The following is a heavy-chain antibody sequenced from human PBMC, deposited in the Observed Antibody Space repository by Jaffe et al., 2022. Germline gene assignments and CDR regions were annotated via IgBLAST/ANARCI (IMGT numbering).Heavy chain of an antibody. Sequence: QVQLQESGPGLVKPSETLSLTCAVSGYSISSGYYWGWIRQPPGKGLEWIGSIYHSGSTYYNPSLKSRVTISVDTSKNQFSLKLSSVTAADTAVYYCARHDSSGYYSLDYWGQGTLVTVSS. CDR2: IYHSGST. V-gene: IGHV4-38-2*01. J-gene: IGHJ4*02. D-gene: IGHD3-22*01. CDR1: GYSISSGYY. CDR3: ARHDSSGYYSLDY.